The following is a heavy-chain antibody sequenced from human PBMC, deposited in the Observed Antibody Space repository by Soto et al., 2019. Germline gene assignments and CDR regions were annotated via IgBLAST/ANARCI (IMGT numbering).Heavy chain of an antibody. J-gene: IGHJ1*01. CDR3: ARERGIVGAPPLSDFQH. Sequence: SVKVSCKASAYTFTSYYMHWVRQAPGQGLEWMGIINPSGGSTSYAQKFQGRVTMTRDTSTSTVYMELSSLRSEDTAVYYCARERGIVGAPPLSDFQHWGQGTLVTVSS. CDR1: AYTFTSYY. CDR2: INPSGGST. V-gene: IGHV1-46*01. D-gene: IGHD1-26*01.